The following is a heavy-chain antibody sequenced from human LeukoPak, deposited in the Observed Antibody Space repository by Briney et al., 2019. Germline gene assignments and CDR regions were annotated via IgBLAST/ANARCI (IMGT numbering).Heavy chain of an antibody. D-gene: IGHD6-19*01. V-gene: IGHV4-61*05. Sequence: PSETLSLTCTVSGGSISSNSYYGSWIRQPPGKGLEWIGYIYYSGSTNYNPSLKSRVTISVDTSKNQFSLKLSSVTAADTAVYYCARHLGSGWYYFDYWGQGTLVTVSS. CDR1: GGSISSNSYY. CDR3: ARHLGSGWYYFDY. CDR2: IYYSGST. J-gene: IGHJ4*02.